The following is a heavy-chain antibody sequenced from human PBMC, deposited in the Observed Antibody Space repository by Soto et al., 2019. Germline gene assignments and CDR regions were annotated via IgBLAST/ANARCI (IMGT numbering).Heavy chain of an antibody. V-gene: IGHV2-5*02. D-gene: IGHD2-2*01. Sequence: QIPLNESGPTLVKPTQTLTLTCTFSGFSLSTRDVGVGWIRQPPGEALEWLGVVYWDDDKTYRPSLKSRLTITKDTSKNQVVLRITNMVPGDTATYYCAHCRGGVASFWGQGTGVSVSS. CDR3: AHCRGGVASF. CDR1: GFSLSTRDVG. CDR2: VYWDDDK. J-gene: IGHJ4*02.